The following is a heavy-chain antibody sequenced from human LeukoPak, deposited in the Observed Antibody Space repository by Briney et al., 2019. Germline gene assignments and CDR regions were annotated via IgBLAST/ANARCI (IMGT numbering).Heavy chain of an antibody. J-gene: IGHJ4*02. Sequence: ASVKVSCKASGYTFSGYYMNWVRQAPGQGLEWMGRINPNSGGTNYAQKFQGRVTMTRDTSISTAYMELSRLRSDDTAVYYCAREDNLGSGSSPNDYWGQGTLVTVSS. CDR2: INPNSGGT. D-gene: IGHD6-19*01. CDR1: GYTFSGYY. V-gene: IGHV1-2*06. CDR3: AREDNLGSGSSPNDY.